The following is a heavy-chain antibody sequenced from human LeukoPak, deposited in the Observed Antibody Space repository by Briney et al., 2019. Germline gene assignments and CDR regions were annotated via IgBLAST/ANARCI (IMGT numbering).Heavy chain of an antibody. CDR1: A. J-gene: IGHJ4*02. CDR3: AKVNSHTATRVHDY. V-gene: IGHV3-23*01. CDR2: ISGSGGST. D-gene: IGHD3-10*01. Sequence: AMSWXXXAPXKGLEWVXAISGSGGSTYYADSVKGRFTISRDNSKNTLYLQMNSLRAEDTAVYYCAKVNSHTATRVHDYWGQGTLVTVSS.